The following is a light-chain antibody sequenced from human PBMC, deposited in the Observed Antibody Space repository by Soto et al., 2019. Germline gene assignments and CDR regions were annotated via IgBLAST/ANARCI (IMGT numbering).Light chain of an antibody. Sequence: QSVLTQPRSVSGSPGESVTISCTGTSIDVGGYNYVSWYQQHPGKAPKLVIYDVSKRPSGVPDRFSGSKSGNTASLTISGLQAEDEADYYCCSYAGSYTFYVFGTGTKVTV. CDR3: CSYAGSYTFYV. CDR2: DVS. J-gene: IGLJ1*01. CDR1: SIDVGGYNY. V-gene: IGLV2-11*01.